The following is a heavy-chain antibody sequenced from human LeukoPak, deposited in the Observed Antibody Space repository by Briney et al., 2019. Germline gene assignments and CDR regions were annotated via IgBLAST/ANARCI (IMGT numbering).Heavy chain of an antibody. J-gene: IGHJ4*02. D-gene: IGHD3-22*01. CDR2: ISDSGGRT. Sequence: PGRSLRLSCAVSGITLSNYGMSWVRQAPGKGLEGVAGISDSGGRTNYADSVKGRFTISRDNPKNTLYLQMNSLRAEDTAVYFCAKRGVVIRVILVGFHKEAYYFDSWGQGALVTVSS. V-gene: IGHV3-23*01. CDR3: AKRGVVIRVILVGFHKEAYYFDS. CDR1: GITLSNYG.